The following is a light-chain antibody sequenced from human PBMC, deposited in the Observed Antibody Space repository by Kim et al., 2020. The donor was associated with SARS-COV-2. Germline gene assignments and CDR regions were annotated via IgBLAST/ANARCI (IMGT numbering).Light chain of an antibody. Sequence: APGKTARISGGGNNIGSKGVQWLQQKAGQAPVMVIYYDTSRPSGVPERFSASSSGNTATLTISSVEAGDEADYYCHVWDSGTYHVVFGGGTQLTVL. CDR3: HVWDSGTYHVV. J-gene: IGLJ2*01. CDR1: NIGSKG. CDR2: YDT. V-gene: IGLV3-21*04.